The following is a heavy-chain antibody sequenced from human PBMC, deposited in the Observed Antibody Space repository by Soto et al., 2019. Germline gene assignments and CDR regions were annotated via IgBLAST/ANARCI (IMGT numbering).Heavy chain of an antibody. CDR2: MNPSSGET. Sequence: GXSVKVSCKPSGYHFTNFDINWVQQAPGRGLVWMGWMNPSSGETGSAQNFQGRVTMTRDISTRTFFMQLTSLRSEDTAIYYCARLAEYCNGIKCYSNFDFWGRGTQVTVPS. J-gene: IGHJ4*01. D-gene: IGHD2-15*01. V-gene: IGHV1-8*01. CDR3: ARLAEYCNGIKCYSNFDF. CDR1: GYHFTNFD.